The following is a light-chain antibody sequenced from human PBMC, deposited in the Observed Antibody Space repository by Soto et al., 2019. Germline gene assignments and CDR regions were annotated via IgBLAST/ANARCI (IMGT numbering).Light chain of an antibody. CDR3: QQYSDWPPWT. J-gene: IGKJ1*01. CDR1: QSVGKY. CDR2: GAS. V-gene: IGKV3D-15*01. Sequence: EIVMTQSPATLSLSPGERATLSCRASQSVGKYLVWYQQKPGQAPRLLIYGASSRATGIPDRFSGSGSGTEFTLTIGSLQSEDFAVYYCQQYSDWPPWTFGQGTKVDIK.